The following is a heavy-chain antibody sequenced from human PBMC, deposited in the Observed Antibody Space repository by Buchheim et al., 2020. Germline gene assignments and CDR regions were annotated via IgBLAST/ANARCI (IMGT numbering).Heavy chain of an antibody. V-gene: IGHV3-48*01. Sequence: EVQLVESGGGLVQPGGSLRLSCAASGFTFSSYSMNWVRQAPGKGLEWVSYISSSSSTIYYADSVKGRFTISRDNAKNSLYLQMNSLRAEDTAVYYCASTMDIVVVPAAMGDYYYYGMDVWGQGTT. J-gene: IGHJ6*02. D-gene: IGHD2-2*03. CDR2: ISSSSSTI. CDR1: GFTFSSYS. CDR3: ASTMDIVVVPAAMGDYYYYGMDV.